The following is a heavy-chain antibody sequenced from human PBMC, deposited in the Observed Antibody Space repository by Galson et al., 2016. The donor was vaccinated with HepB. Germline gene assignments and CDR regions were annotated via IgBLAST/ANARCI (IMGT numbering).Heavy chain of an antibody. J-gene: IGHJ4*02. CDR2: IDYSGNT. D-gene: IGHD1-26*01. CDR3: ARHSHTVGLDF. Sequence: SETLSLTFAVNGGSFSAYFWTWIRQPPGKGLEWIGEIDYSGNTKYNPSLKGRFTISVDTSKTQFSLKLSSVTAADTAVYYCARHSHTVGLDFWGQGTLVTVSS. V-gene: IGHV4-34*01. CDR1: GGSFSAYF.